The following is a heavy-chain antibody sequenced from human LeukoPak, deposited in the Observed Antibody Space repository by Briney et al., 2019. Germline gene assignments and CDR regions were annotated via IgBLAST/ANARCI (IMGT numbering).Heavy chain of an antibody. J-gene: IGHJ5*02. V-gene: IGHV1-18*01. Sequence: ASVKVSCKASGDTFTSYGISWVRQAPGQGLEWMGWISAYNGNTNYAQKLQGRVTMTTDTSTSTAYMELRSLRSDDTAVYYCARGFGYCSSTSCYEGWFDPWGQGTLLTVSS. CDR1: GDTFTSYG. CDR3: ARGFGYCSSTSCYEGWFDP. CDR2: ISAYNGNT. D-gene: IGHD2-2*01.